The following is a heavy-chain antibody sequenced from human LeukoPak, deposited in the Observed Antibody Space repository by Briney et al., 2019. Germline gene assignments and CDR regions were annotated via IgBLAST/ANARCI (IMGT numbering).Heavy chain of an antibody. Sequence: PGGSLRLSCAASGFTFSSYAMSWVRQAPGKGLEWVSSASGSGGSTYYADSVKGRFTISRDNSKNTLYLQMNSLRAEDTAVYYCAKVEGYSGYDQSDYWGQGTLVTVSS. V-gene: IGHV3-23*01. D-gene: IGHD5-12*01. CDR2: ASGSGGST. CDR3: AKVEGYSGYDQSDY. J-gene: IGHJ4*02. CDR1: GFTFSSYA.